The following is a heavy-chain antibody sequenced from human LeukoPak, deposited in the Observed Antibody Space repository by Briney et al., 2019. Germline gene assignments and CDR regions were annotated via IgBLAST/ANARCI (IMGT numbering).Heavy chain of an antibody. D-gene: IGHD6-13*01. J-gene: IGHJ5*02. V-gene: IGHV3-30*18. CDR1: GFTFSSYG. CDR2: IKYDGSNN. Sequence: GGSPRLSCAASGFTFSSYGMHWVRQAPGKGLEWVAVIKYDGSNNYYADYVKGRFTISRDNSNNTLYLQMNSLRAEDTAVYYCAKDRVAAAGTGGNWFDPWGQGTLVTVSS. CDR3: AKDRVAAAGTGGNWFDP.